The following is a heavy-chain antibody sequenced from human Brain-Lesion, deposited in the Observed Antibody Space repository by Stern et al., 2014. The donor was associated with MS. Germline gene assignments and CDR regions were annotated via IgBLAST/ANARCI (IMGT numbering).Heavy chain of an antibody. J-gene: IGHJ6*02. V-gene: IGHV4-30-4*01. CDR2: IYYSGST. CDR3: AREGHGFRNNFRQSGYYYYGMDV. CDR1: GGSISRGDYY. D-gene: IGHD1-14*01. Sequence: QVQLVESGPGLVKPSQTLSLTCTVSGGSISRGDYYWSWIRQPPGRGLEYIGYIYYSGSTYYNPSLDTRVNIPVDTSKNQFSLKLTSGTAADTAVYYCAREGHGFRNNFRQSGYYYYGMDVWGQGTTVIVSS.